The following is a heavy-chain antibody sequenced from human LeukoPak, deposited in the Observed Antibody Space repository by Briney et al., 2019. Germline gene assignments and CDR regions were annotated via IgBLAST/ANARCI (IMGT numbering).Heavy chain of an antibody. J-gene: IGHJ4*02. D-gene: IGHD2-21*02. CDR3: ARGVVEYCGGDCYFIYFDY. Sequence: GASVKVSCKASGYTFTSYDINWVRQATGQGLEWMGWMNPNSGNTGYAQKFQGRVTITADKSTSTAYMELSSLRSEDTAVYYCARGVVEYCGGDCYFIYFDYWGQGTLVTVSS. V-gene: IGHV1-8*03. CDR1: GYTFTSYD. CDR2: MNPNSGNT.